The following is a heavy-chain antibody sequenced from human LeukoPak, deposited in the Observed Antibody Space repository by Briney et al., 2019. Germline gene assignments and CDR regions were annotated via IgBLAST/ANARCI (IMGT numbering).Heavy chain of an antibody. D-gene: IGHD2-21*02. CDR2: IYYSGST. CDR3: ARVGEPYCGGDCYSGSYFDY. J-gene: IGHJ4*02. CDR1: GGSISSGGYY. Sequence: SQTLSLTCTVSGGSISSGGYYWNWIRQHPGNGLEWIGYIYYSGSTYYNPSLKSRVTISVNTSKNQFSLKLSSVTDAETAVYYCARVGEPYCGGDCYSGSYFDYWGQGTLVTVSS. V-gene: IGHV4-31*03.